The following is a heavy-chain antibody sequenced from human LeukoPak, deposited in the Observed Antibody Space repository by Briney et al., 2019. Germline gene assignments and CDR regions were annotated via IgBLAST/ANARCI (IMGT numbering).Heavy chain of an antibody. CDR2: ISYSGGT. CDR1: GGSIKGYY. CDR3: ARGERTGGDY. J-gene: IGHJ4*02. D-gene: IGHD3-16*01. V-gene: IGHV4-59*01. Sequence: SETLSLTCTVSGGSIKGYYWSWIRQPPGKGLEWIAYISYSGGTNQNPSLKSRVTISLDTSKNQFSLKLTSVTAADTAVYYCARGERTGGDYWGQGTLVTVSS.